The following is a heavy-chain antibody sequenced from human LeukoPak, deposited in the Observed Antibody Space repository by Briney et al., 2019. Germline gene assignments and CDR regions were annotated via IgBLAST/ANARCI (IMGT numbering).Heavy chain of an antibody. V-gene: IGHV3-30*02. CDR1: GFIFSSYG. J-gene: IGHJ4*02. CDR3: ARVFRTTGTGGVLGY. D-gene: IGHD1-1*01. Sequence: GGSLRLSCAASGFIFSSYGMHWVRQAPGKGLEWVAFIRYDGSNKNYADSVKGRFTISRGNSKNTLYLQMNSLRAEDTAVYYCARVFRTTGTGGVLGYWGQGTLVTVSS. CDR2: IRYDGSNK.